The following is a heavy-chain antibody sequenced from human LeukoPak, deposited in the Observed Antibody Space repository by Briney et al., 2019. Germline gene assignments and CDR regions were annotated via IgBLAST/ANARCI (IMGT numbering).Heavy chain of an antibody. J-gene: IGHJ4*02. V-gene: IGHV3-23*01. CDR3: AKGNYYDSSGYLDY. CDR1: GFTFSSYA. CDR2: ISGSGGST. D-gene: IGHD3-22*01. Sequence: GGSLRLSCAASGFTFSSYAMSWVRQAPGKGLEWVSAISGSGGSTYYADSVKGQFTISRDNSKNTLYLQMNSLRAEDTAVYYCAKGNYYDSSGYLDYWGQGTLVTVSS.